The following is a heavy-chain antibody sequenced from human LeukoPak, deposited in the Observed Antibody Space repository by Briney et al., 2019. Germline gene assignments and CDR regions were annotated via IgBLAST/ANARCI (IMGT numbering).Heavy chain of an antibody. CDR3: ARHSNWIQRVYYFDY. Sequence: GGPLRLSCAASGFTFSSYSMNWARQAPGKGLEWVSSISSSSSYIYYADSVKGRFTISRDNAKNSLYLQMNSLRAEDTAVYYCARHSNWIQRVYYFDYWGQGTLVTVSS. D-gene: IGHD1-20*01. CDR1: GFTFSSYS. CDR2: ISSSSSYI. V-gene: IGHV3-21*04. J-gene: IGHJ4*02.